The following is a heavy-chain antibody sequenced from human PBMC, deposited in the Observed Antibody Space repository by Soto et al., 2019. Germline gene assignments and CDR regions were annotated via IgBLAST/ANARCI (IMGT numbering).Heavy chain of an antibody. CDR1: GFSLSTSGVG. Sequence: QITLKESGPTLVKPTQTLTLTCTFSGFSLSTSGVGVGWIRQPPGKALEWLALIYWDDDKRYGPSLKSRLTIXXDXSXXQVVLTMTTKDPVDTATSYCAHRSGGSSGQNWFAPGGQGTLVTVSS. V-gene: IGHV2-5*05. D-gene: IGHD1-26*01. J-gene: IGHJ5*02. CDR2: IYWDDDK. CDR3: AHRSGGSSGQNWFAP.